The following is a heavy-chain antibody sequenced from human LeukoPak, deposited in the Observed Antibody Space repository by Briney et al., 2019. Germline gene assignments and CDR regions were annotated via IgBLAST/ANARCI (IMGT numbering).Heavy chain of an antibody. D-gene: IGHD6-25*01. CDR2: IYYSGST. CDR3: ARVWSGSRPYYYWYFDL. J-gene: IGHJ2*01. Sequence: NTSETLSLTCTVSGGSISSSSYYWGWIRQPPGKGLEWIGSIYYSGSTYYNPSLKSRVTISVDTSKNQFSLKLSSVTAADTAVYYCARVWSGSRPYYYWYFDLWGRGTLVTVSS. V-gene: IGHV4-39*07. CDR1: GGSISSSSYY.